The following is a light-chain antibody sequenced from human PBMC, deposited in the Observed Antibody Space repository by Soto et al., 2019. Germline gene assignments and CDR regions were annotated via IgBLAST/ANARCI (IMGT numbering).Light chain of an antibody. CDR1: QSISSW. V-gene: IGKV1-5*01. Sequence: DIPMTQSPSTLSASVGDRVTITCRASQSISSWLAWYQQKPGKAPKLLIYDASSLESGVPSRFSGSGSGTEFTLTISSLQPDDFAPYYCQQYNSYFPPFTFGPGTKVDIK. J-gene: IGKJ3*01. CDR3: QQYNSYFPPFT. CDR2: DAS.